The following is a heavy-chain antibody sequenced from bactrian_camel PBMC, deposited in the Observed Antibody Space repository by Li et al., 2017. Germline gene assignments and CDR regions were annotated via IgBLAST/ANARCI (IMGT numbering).Heavy chain of an antibody. J-gene: IGHJ4*01. CDR1: GNHVDTNC. D-gene: IGHD3*01. CDR3: RLVPFWTAASRARGCSVDSKMGY. Sequence: VQLVASGGDSVQAGGSLRLSCAVAGNHVDTNCMAWFRQAPEKRREVIAQIDSFGDTKYAASVKGRFTISKDSAKSVLYLQMDSLKPEDTGMYYCRLVPFWTAASRARGCSVDSKMGYWGQGTQVTVS. V-gene: IGHV3S55*01. CDR2: IDSFGDT.